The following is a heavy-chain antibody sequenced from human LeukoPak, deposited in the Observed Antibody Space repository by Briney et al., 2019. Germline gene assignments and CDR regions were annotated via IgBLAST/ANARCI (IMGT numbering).Heavy chain of an antibody. D-gene: IGHD5-12*01. CDR2: LSDRGGGT. CDR3: AKEQRAYSGYVVGSCFDP. J-gene: IGHJ5*02. V-gene: IGHV3-23*01. CDR1: GFSLSSYG. Sequence: GGSLRLSCAASGFSLSSYGMTWVRQAPGKGLEWVSTLSDRGGGTYYADSVKGRFTISRDNSRNTLYLQMHSLRVEDTAVYYCAKEQRAYSGYVVGSCFDPWGQGSLVTVSS.